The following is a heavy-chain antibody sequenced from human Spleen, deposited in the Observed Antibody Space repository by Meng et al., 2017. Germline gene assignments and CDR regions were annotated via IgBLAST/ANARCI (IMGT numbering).Heavy chain of an antibody. Sequence: SETLSLTCTVSGGSISSSSYYWGWIRQPPGKGLEWIGSIYYSGSTYYNPSLKSRVTMSVDTSKNQFSLKLSSVTAADTAVYYCARDRWSRVGATGWFDPWGQGTLVTVSS. V-gene: IGHV4-39*07. D-gene: IGHD1-26*01. J-gene: IGHJ5*02. CDR2: IYYSGST. CDR3: ARDRWSRVGATGWFDP. CDR1: GGSISSSSYY.